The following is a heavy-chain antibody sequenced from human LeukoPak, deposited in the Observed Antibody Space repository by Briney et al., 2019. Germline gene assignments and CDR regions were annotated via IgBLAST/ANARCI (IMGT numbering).Heavy chain of an antibody. Sequence: GGSLRLSCAASGFMFSSNWMSWVRLAPGKGLECVANIKEDGTETYYVDSVKGRFTISRDNAKNSLYLQMNSLRVEDTAVYYCAKEGRSLQTYWGQGTLVTVSS. CDR1: GFMFSSNW. D-gene: IGHD5-24*01. CDR2: IKEDGTET. V-gene: IGHV3-7*03. J-gene: IGHJ4*02. CDR3: AKEGRSLQTY.